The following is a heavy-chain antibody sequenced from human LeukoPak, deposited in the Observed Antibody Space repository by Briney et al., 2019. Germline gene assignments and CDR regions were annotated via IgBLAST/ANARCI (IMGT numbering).Heavy chain of an antibody. CDR3: AESAEDCSSPSCSYPGFLDN. CDR2: ISWNSGRI. J-gene: IGHJ4*02. Sequence: GGSLRLSCSASGFTFDDYAMHWVRQAPGKGLEWVSGISWNSGRIGYADSVKGRFTISRDNAKNSLYLQMNSLGAEDTALYYCAESAEDCSSPSCSYPGFLDNWGQGTLVTVSS. CDR1: GFTFDDYA. V-gene: IGHV3-9*01. D-gene: IGHD2-2*01.